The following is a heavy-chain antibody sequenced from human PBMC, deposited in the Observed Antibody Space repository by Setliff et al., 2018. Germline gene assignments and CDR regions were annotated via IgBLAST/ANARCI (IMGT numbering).Heavy chain of an antibody. J-gene: IGHJ4*02. CDR3: VRGGRTLTTLPPSPPFAY. CDR1: GYTFTSYY. Sequence: GASVKVSCKASGYTFTSYYMHWVRQAPGQGLEWMGIINPSGGSTSYAQKFQGRVTMTRDTSTSTAYMELSSLRSEDRAIYHCVRGGRTLTTLPPSPPFAYWGQGTLVTAPQ. CDR2: INPSGGST. D-gene: IGHD4-17*01. V-gene: IGHV1-46*01.